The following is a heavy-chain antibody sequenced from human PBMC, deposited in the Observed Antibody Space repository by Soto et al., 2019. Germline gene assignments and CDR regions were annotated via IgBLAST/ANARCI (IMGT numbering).Heavy chain of an antibody. Sequence: QVQLQESGPGLVKPSETLSLTCAVSGGSIRSYYWSWIRQPPGKGLEWIGYFYYSGSTNYNPSLKSRVTISVDTSKNQFSLKLSSVTAADTAVYYCARGALTTYFDYWGQGTLVTVSS. CDR2: FYYSGST. CDR1: GGSIRSYY. J-gene: IGHJ4*02. CDR3: ARGALTTYFDY. V-gene: IGHV4-59*01.